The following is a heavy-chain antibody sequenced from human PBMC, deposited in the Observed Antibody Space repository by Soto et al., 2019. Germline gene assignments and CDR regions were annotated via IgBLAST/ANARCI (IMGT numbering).Heavy chain of an antibody. CDR3: ARVDKQLGTTFFDY. CDR2: ARNKANSYTT. CDR1: GVTFSNAL. V-gene: IGHV3-72*01. Sequence: PGGSLGLACAASGVTFSNALMSWVLQGPGKGLEWVGRARNKANSYTTEYAASVKGRCTISRDDSKNSAYLQMNSLKTEDTAVYYCARVDKQLGTTFFDYWGQGILVTVSS. D-gene: IGHD1-1*01. J-gene: IGHJ4*02.